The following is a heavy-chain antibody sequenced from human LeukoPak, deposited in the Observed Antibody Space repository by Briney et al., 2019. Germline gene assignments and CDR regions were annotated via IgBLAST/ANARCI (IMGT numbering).Heavy chain of an antibody. V-gene: IGHV1-69*13. CDR3: ARSGDGVDYYDSSGYYDY. D-gene: IGHD3-22*01. CDR1: GGTFSSYA. Sequence: GASVKVSCKASGGTFSSYAISWVRQAPGQGLEWMRGIIPIFGTANYAQKFQGRVTITADESTSTAYMELSSLRSEDTAVYYCARSGDGVDYYDSSGYYDYWGQGTLVTVSS. CDR2: IIPIFGTA. J-gene: IGHJ4*02.